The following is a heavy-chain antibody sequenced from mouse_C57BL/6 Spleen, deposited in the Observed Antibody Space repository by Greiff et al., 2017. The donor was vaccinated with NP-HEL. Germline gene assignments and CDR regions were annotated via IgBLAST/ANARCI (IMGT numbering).Heavy chain of an antibody. CDR1: GYTFTDYY. CDR3: AREGMIRAHFDY. D-gene: IGHD2-4*01. CDR2: IYPGSGNT. V-gene: IGHV1-76*01. Sequence: QVQLKESGAELVRPGASVKLSCKASGYTFTDYYINWVKQRPGQGLEWIARIYPGSGNTYYNEKFKGKATLTAEKSSSTAYMQLSSLTSEDSAVYFCAREGMIRAHFDYWGQGTTLTVSS. J-gene: IGHJ2*01.